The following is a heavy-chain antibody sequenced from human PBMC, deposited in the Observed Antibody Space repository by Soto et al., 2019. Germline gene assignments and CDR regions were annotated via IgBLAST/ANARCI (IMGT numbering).Heavy chain of an antibody. CDR2: IYHSGST. D-gene: IGHD4-17*01. CDR1: GGSISSSNW. Sequence: QVQLQESGPGLVNPSGTLSLTCAVSGGSISSSNWWSWVRQPPGKGLEWIGEIYHSGSTNYNPSLKSRVTISGDKSKIQFTLKLSSVTAADTAVYYCARRGYGGNPVDYWGQGTLVTVSS. V-gene: IGHV4-4*02. CDR3: ARRGYGGNPVDY. J-gene: IGHJ4*02.